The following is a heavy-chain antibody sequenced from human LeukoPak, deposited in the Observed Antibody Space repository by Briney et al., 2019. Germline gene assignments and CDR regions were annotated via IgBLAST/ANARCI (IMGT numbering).Heavy chain of an antibody. D-gene: IGHD6-19*01. CDR1: GYTFTGYY. J-gene: IGHJ4*02. CDR2: INPNSGGT. Sequence: ASVKVSCKASGYTFTGYYMHWVRQAPGQGLEWMGWINPNSGGTNYAQKFQVRVTMTRDTSISTAYMELSRLRSDDTAVYYCARADSSGWYFESYGFDYWGQGTLVTVSS. V-gene: IGHV1-2*02. CDR3: ARADSSGWYFESYGFDY.